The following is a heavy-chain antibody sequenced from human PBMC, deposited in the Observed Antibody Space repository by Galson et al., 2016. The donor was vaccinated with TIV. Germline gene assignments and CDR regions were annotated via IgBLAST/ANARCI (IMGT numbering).Heavy chain of an antibody. CDR1: GDA. CDR2: IIPFYGTT. CDR3: ATESGQLVHRGLATHFDS. D-gene: IGHD1-1*01. J-gene: IGHJ4*02. V-gene: IGHV1-69*13. Sequence: SVKVSCKASGDAISRVRQAPGQGLEWMGVIIPFYGTTKYAEKFQGRVTITADESSSTAYIEVNNLRSEDTAIYFCATESGQLVHRGLATHFDSWGQGTLVTVSS.